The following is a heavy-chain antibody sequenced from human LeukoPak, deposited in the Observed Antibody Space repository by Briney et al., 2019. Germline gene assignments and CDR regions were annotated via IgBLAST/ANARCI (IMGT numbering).Heavy chain of an antibody. V-gene: IGHV3-7*01. CDR2: IKQDGSEK. D-gene: IGHD6-6*01. CDR1: GFTFSSYW. CDR3: ARDYGQLGNWFGP. Sequence: PGGSLRLSCAASGFTFSSYWMSWVRQAPGKGLEWVANIKQDGSEKYYVDSVKGRFTISRDNAKNTLYLQMNSLRVEDTAVYFCARDYGQLGNWFGPWGQGTLVTVSS. J-gene: IGHJ5*02.